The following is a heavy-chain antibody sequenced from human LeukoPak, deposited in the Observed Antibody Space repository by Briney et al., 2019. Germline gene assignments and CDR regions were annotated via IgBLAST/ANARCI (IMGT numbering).Heavy chain of an antibody. CDR2: IKQDGSEK. CDR1: GFTFSSCW. J-gene: IGHJ4*02. V-gene: IGHV3-7*01. CDR3: AGYGSGRRTPFDY. D-gene: IGHD3-10*01. Sequence: PGGSLRLSCAASGFTFSSCWMSWVRQAPGKGLEWVANIKQDGSEKYYVDSVKGRFTISRDNAKNSLYLQMNSLRAEDTAVYYCAGYGSGRRTPFDYWGQGTLVTVSS.